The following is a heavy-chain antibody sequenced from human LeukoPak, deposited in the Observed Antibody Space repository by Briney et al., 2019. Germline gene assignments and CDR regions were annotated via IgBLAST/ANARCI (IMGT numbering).Heavy chain of an antibody. Sequence: SETLSLTCTVSGGSISSYYWSWIRQPPGKGLEWIGYIYYSGSTNYNPSLKSRVTISVDTSKNQFSLKLSSVTAADTAVYYCASVAHAYYGDPFDYWGQGTLVTVSS. D-gene: IGHD4-17*01. CDR1: GGSISSYY. J-gene: IGHJ4*02. V-gene: IGHV4-59*12. CDR2: IYYSGST. CDR3: ASVAHAYYGDPFDY.